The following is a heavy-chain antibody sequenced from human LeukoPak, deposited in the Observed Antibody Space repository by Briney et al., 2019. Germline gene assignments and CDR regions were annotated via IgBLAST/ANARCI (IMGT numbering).Heavy chain of an antibody. CDR2: IRHDGSEGNNQ. CDR1: GFTFSSYG. J-gene: IGHJ4*02. CDR3: VKGGYCGSATCHLLPYDY. V-gene: IGHV3-30*02. Sequence: GGSLRLSCATSGFTFSSYGMHWVRQAPGKGLEWVSFIRHDGSEGNNQFYADSLKGRFTISRDNSKNTVSLQMNSLRAEDTAVYYCVKGGYCGSATCHLLPYDYWGQGALVTVSS. D-gene: IGHD2-21*01.